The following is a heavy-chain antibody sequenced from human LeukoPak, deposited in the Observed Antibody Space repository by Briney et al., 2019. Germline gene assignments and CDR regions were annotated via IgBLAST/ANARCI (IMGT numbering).Heavy chain of an antibody. CDR2: ISGSGGST. CDR1: GFTFSSYA. CDR3: AKVSRSSWCVDY. D-gene: IGHD6-13*01. Sequence: GGSLRLSCAASGFTFSSYAMSWVRQAPGKGLEWVSAISGSGGSTYYVDSVKGRFTISRDNSKNTLYLQMNSLRAEDTAVYYCAKVSRSSWCVDYWGQGTLVTVSS. V-gene: IGHV3-23*01. J-gene: IGHJ4*02.